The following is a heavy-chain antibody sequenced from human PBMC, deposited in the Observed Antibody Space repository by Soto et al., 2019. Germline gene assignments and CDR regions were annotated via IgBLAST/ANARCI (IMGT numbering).Heavy chain of an antibody. V-gene: IGHV1-69*13. D-gene: IGHD3-22*01. CDR1: GGTFSSYA. CDR3: ARERTEEPYYYDTGYYYYGMDV. Sequence: SVKVSCKASGGTFSSYAISWVRQAPGQGLEWMGGIIPIFGTANYAQKFQGRVTITADESTSTAYMELSSLRSEDTAVYYCARERTEEPYYYDTGYYYYGMDVWGQGTTVTVSS. J-gene: IGHJ6*02. CDR2: IIPIFGTA.